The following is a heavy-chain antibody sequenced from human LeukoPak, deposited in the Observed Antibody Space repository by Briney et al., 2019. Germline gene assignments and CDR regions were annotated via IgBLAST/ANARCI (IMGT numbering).Heavy chain of an antibody. CDR1: GYSFTSYW. V-gene: IGHV5-51*01. CDR3: ARQSCSGGSCYLNWFDP. CDR2: IYPGDSDT. J-gene: IGHJ5*02. Sequence: GESLKISCKGSGYSFTSYWIGWVRQMPGKGLGWMGIIYPGDSDTRYSPSFQGQVTISADKSISTAYLQWSSLKASDTAMYYCARQSCSGGSCYLNWFDPWGQGTLVTVSS. D-gene: IGHD2-15*01.